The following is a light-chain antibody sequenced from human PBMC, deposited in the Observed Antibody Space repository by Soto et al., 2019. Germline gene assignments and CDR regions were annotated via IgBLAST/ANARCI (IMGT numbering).Light chain of an antibody. Sequence: QSALTQPASVSGSPGQSITISCSGTSSDAPNPHLPPRYHQHPGKAPKLMIYEVTKWPSGVSNRFSGSKSGNTASLTISGLQAEDEADYYCCSYAGSSTWVFGGGTKLTVL. J-gene: IGLJ3*02. CDR2: EVT. V-gene: IGLV2-23*02. CDR1: SSDAPNPHL. CDR3: CSYAGSSTWV.